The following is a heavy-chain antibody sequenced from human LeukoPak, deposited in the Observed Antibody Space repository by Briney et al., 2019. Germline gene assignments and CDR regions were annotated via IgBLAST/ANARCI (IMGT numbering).Heavy chain of an antibody. J-gene: IGHJ4*02. D-gene: IGHD3-10*01. CDR1: GFTFSSYA. CDR3: AKGQEVLLWFGELSFDY. Sequence: QPGGSLRLSCAASGFTFSSYAMSWVRQAPGKGLEWVSAISGSGGSTYYADSVKGRFTISRDNSKNTLYLQMNSLRAEDTAVYYCAKGQEVLLWFGELSFDYWGRGTLVTVSS. V-gene: IGHV3-23*01. CDR2: ISGSGGST.